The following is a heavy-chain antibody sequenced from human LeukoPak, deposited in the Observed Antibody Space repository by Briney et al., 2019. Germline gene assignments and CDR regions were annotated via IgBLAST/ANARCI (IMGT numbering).Heavy chain of an antibody. J-gene: IGHJ4*02. CDR1: GFTFSSYA. Sequence: PGGSLRLSCAASGFTFSSYAMSWVRQAPGKGLEWVSAISGSGGSTYYADSVKGRFTISRDNAKNSLYLQMNSLRAEDTAVYYCARDRPFDYGDSQGNWGQGTLVTVSS. CDR2: ISGSGGST. V-gene: IGHV3-23*01. CDR3: ARDRPFDYGDSQGN. D-gene: IGHD4-17*01.